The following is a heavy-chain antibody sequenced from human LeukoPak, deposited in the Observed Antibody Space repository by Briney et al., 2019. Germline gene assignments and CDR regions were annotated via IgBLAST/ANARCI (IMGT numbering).Heavy chain of an antibody. CDR3: AREVWEGSIVGARSVFNY. CDR1: GGTFSSYA. D-gene: IGHD1-26*01. V-gene: IGHV1-69*05. J-gene: IGHJ4*02. Sequence: SVKVSCKASGGTFSSYAISWVRQAPGQGLEWMGGIIPIFGTAIYAQKFQGRVTITTDESTSTAYMELSSLRSEDTAVYYCAREVWEGSIVGARSVFNYWGQGTLVTVSS. CDR2: IIPIFGTA.